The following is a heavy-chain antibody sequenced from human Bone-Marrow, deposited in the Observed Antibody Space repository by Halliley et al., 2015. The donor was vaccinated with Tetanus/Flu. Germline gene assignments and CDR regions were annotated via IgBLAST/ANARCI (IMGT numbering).Heavy chain of an antibody. Sequence: GLVKPSETLSLTCSVSGGSMNADTWSWIRQPPGKRLEWIGHISNSGTTKYNPSLKSRVTISLDSSKSQFSLKLSSVSAEDTAVYYCARAQSSPWYDKFDPWGQGTLVTVSS. CDR3: ARAQSSPWYDKFDP. CDR1: GGSMNADT. D-gene: IGHD1-1*01. J-gene: IGHJ5*02. CDR2: ISNSGTT. V-gene: IGHV4-59*01.